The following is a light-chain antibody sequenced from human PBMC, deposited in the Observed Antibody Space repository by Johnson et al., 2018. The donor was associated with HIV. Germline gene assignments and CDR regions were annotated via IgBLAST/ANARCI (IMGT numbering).Light chain of an antibody. V-gene: IGLV1-51*01. CDR1: SSNIGNNY. CDR3: GTWDSSLSAGV. Sequence: QSVLTQPPSVSAAPGQKVTISCSGSSSNIGNNYVSWYQQLPGTAPKVLIYDNNKRPSGLPYRFSGSKSGTSATLGITGLQTGDEADYYCGTWDSSLSAGVFGTGTKVTVL. J-gene: IGLJ1*01. CDR2: DNN.